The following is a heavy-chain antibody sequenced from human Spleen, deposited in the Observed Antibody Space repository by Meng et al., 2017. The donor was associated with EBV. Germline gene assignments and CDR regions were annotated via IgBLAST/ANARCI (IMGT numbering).Heavy chain of an antibody. CDR3: ARGETKDDYGDVNWFDP. D-gene: IGHD4-17*01. Sequence: QVHTKQWGDGLFRPSETLSLSCAGCGGSFSGYYWSWIRQPPGKGLEWIGEINHSGSTNYNPSLKSRVTISVDTSKNQFSLKLSSVTAADTAVYYCARGETKDDYGDVNWFDPWGQGTLVTVSS. CDR2: INHSGST. V-gene: IGHV4-34*01. J-gene: IGHJ5*02. CDR1: GGSFSGYY.